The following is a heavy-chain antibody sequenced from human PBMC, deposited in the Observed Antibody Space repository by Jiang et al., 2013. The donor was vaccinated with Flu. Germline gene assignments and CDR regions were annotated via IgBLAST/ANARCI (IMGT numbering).Heavy chain of an antibody. J-gene: IGHJ1*01. V-gene: IGHV3-23*01. Sequence: GLVQPGRSLRLSCAASGFTFSSYAMSWVRQAPGKGLEWVSAISGSGGSTYYADSVKGRFTISRDNSKNTLYLQMSSLRVEDTAVYFCARGWESAQHWGQGTLVTVSS. CDR3: ARGWESAQH. CDR1: GFTFSSYA. CDR2: ISGSGGST. D-gene: IGHD1-26*01.